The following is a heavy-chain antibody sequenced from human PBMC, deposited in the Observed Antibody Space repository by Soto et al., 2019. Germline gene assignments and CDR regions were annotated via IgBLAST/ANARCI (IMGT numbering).Heavy chain of an antibody. J-gene: IGHJ6*02. Sequence: SVKVSCKASGGTLSSYAISWVRQAPGQGLEWMGGIIPIFGTANYAQKFQGRVTITADESTSTAYMELSSLRSEDTAVYYCGREVGIGARYYYGMDVWGQGTRVTVSS. CDR2: IIPIFGTA. D-gene: IGHD2-21*01. CDR1: GGTLSSYA. CDR3: GREVGIGARYYYGMDV. V-gene: IGHV1-69*13.